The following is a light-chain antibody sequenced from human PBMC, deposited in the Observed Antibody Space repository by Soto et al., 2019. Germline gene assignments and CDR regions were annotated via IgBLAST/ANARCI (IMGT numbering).Light chain of an antibody. J-gene: IGLJ1*01. Sequence: SLLTQPAAVSASPGQSITISCTGTSSDVGTYDDVSWYRQHPGKAPRLLIYEVTNRPSGVSNRFSGSKSGDTASLTISGLQAEDEGDYYCSSYTIGSNYVFGSGTKVTVL. CDR2: EVT. CDR1: SSDVGTYDD. CDR3: SSYTIGSNYV. V-gene: IGLV2-14*01.